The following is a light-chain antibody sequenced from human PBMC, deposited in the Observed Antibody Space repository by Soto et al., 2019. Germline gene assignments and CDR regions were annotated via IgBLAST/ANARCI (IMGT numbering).Light chain of an antibody. Sequence: EIVMTQSPATLSLSPGERATLYCRASQSVTVNLAWYQQKPGQAPRLLIYRASTRATGIPARFSGGGSGTEFTLTISSLKSEDFAVYICQQYNDWPPRWTFGQGTKVEIK. CDR3: QQYNDWPPRWT. CDR1: QSVTVN. V-gene: IGKV3-15*01. J-gene: IGKJ1*01. CDR2: RAS.